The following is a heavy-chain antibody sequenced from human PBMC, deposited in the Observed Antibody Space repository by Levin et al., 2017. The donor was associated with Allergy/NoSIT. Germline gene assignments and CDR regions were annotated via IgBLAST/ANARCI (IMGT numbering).Heavy chain of an antibody. Sequence: PGGSLRLSCAASGFTFGDYAMHWVRQAPGKGLEWVSGINWNRDKIGYADSVRARFTISRDNAKNSLYLQMNSLGPEDTALSYCAKGLNWGSPNTFDYWGQGTMVTVSS. J-gene: IGHJ4*02. D-gene: IGHD7-27*01. V-gene: IGHV3-9*01. CDR1: GFTFGDYA. CDR2: INWNRDKI. CDR3: AKGLNWGSPNTFDY.